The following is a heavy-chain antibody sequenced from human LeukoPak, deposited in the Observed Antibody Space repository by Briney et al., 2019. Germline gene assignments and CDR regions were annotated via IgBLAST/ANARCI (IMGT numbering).Heavy chain of an antibody. CDR1: GFTFGRHW. J-gene: IGHJ3*02. V-gene: IGHV3-48*04. D-gene: IGHD2-2*01. CDR2: ISSSSSTI. Sequence: PGGPLRLSCAASGFTFGRHWMNWVRQAPGKGLEWVSYISSSSSTIYYADSVKGRFTISRDNAKNSLYLQMNSLRAEDTAVYYCARDGWGYCSSTSCRGDAFDIWGQGTMVTVSS. CDR3: ARDGWGYCSSTSCRGDAFDI.